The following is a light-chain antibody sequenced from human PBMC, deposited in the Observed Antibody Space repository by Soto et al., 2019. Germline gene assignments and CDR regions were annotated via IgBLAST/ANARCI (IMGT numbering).Light chain of an antibody. CDR2: DVT. V-gene: IGLV2-14*01. Sequence: QSARTQPASVSGSPGQSITLLCTGTSSDFGIYNSVSWYQQHPGKAPKLMIHDVTNRPSGVSSRFSGSRSGNTASLTISGLQAEDEADYYCSSFTSSSSYVFGPGTKVTVL. J-gene: IGLJ1*01. CDR1: SSDFGIYNS. CDR3: SSFTSSSSYV.